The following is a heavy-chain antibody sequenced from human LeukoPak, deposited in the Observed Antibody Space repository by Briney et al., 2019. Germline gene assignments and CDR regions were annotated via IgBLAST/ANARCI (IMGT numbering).Heavy chain of an antibody. CDR1: GITLSNYG. V-gene: IGHV3-23*01. J-gene: IGHJ4*02. CDR3: AKRGVVIRVILVGFHKEAYYFDS. CDR2: ISGSGGRT. D-gene: IGHD3-22*01. Sequence: GGSLRLSCAVSGITLSNYGMSWVRQAPGKGLEWVAGISGSGGRTNYADAVKGRFTISRDNVKSTLFLQMNSLRVEDTAVYFCAKRGVVIRVILVGFHKEAYYFDSWGQGALVTVSS.